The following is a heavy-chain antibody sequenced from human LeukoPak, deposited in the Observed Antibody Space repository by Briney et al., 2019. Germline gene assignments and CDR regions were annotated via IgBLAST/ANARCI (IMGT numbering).Heavy chain of an antibody. Sequence: SETLSLTCTVSGGSISSYYWSWIRQPPGKGLEWIGYIYSSGSTNYNPSLQSRVTISVDTSKNEVSLKLSSVTAADTAVYYCARGAAVAGGDFDYWGQGTLVTVSS. CDR3: ARGAAVAGGDFDY. CDR1: GGSISSYY. D-gene: IGHD6-19*01. J-gene: IGHJ4*02. CDR2: IYSSGST. V-gene: IGHV4-59*08.